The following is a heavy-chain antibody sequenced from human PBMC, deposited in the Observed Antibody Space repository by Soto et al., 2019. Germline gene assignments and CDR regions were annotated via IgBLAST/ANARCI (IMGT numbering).Heavy chain of an antibody. D-gene: IGHD3-3*02. V-gene: IGHV3-21*06. CDR2: ISPSSSYI. Sequence: GGSLRLSCEASGFNFRTYRMNWFRQSLGKGLEWVSSISPSSSYIFYADSLKGRFTISSDNAKNSLFLQMNSLRAEDTAVYYCVRVSSPSYSISTTCYGGVYCGMDVWGQG. CDR1: GFNFRTYR. J-gene: IGHJ6*02. CDR3: VRVSSPSYSISTTCYGGVYCGMDV.